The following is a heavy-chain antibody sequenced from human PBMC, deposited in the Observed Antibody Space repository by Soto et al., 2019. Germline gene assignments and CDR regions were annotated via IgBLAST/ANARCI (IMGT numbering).Heavy chain of an antibody. Sequence: ASVKVSCKASGYSFTSYGISWVRQAPGQVPEWMGWISGHNGNTNHPQSLQGRVTMTTDTSRNTAYMELRSLRSDDTAVYYCAXHRFNYYDDTVYYYFDYWGQGTLVTVSS. J-gene: IGHJ4*02. CDR1: GYSFTSYG. D-gene: IGHD3-22*01. V-gene: IGHV1-18*04. CDR3: AXHRFNYYDDTVYYYFDY. CDR2: ISGHNGNT.